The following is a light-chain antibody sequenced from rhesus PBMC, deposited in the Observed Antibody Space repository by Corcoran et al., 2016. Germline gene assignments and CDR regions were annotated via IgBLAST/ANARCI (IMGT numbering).Light chain of an antibody. CDR1: QSVSSY. CDR2: GAS. CDR3: QQYSNWPWT. V-gene: IGKV3S9*01. Sequence: EIVMTQSPATLSLSPGERATLSCRASQSVSSYVAWYKQKPEQAPRLHIYGASSRATGIPDRFSGSGSGTDFTLTISRLETEDFAVYYCQQYSNWPWTVGQGTKVEIK. J-gene: IGKJ1*01.